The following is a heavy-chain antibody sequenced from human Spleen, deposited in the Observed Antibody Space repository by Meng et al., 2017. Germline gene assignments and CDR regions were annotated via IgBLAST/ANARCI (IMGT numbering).Heavy chain of an antibody. CDR1: GGSISTSGYY. CDR3: ARSSGWVRTGFDP. V-gene: IGHV4-39*01. D-gene: IGHD6-19*01. Sequence: QPQLQESGPGLVKPSEALSLTCSVSGGSISTSGYYWGWIRQPPGKGLEWIGGIGHSGFTYYTPSLKSRVTVSIDMSKSQFSLMLTSVTAADTAMYYCARSSGWVRTGFDPWGQGTLVTVSS. J-gene: IGHJ5*02. CDR2: IGHSGFT.